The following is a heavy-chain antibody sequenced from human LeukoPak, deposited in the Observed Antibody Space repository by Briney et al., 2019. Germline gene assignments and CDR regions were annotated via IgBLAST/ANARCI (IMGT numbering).Heavy chain of an antibody. CDR1: GFTFSSYA. D-gene: IGHD3-22*01. CDR2: ISGSGGST. J-gene: IGHJ4*02. Sequence: GGSLTLSCAASGFTFSSYAMSWVRQAPGKGLEWVSAISGSGGSTYYADSVKGRFTISRDNSKNTLYLQMNSLRAEDTAVYYCAKAYTYYYDSSGHYWGQGTLVTVSS. V-gene: IGHV3-23*01. CDR3: AKAYTYYYDSSGHY.